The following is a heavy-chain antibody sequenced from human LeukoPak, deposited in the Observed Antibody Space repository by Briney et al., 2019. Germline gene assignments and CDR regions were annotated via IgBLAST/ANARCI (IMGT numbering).Heavy chain of an antibody. D-gene: IGHD4-17*01. J-gene: IGHJ4*02. CDR1: GGSISSGSDY. Sequence: SETLSLTCTVSGGSISSGSDYWGWIRQPPGKGLEWIGSIYYSGNTYYNPSLKSRVTISVDTSRNQFSLRLSSVTAADTAVYYCARHSDYANQTDYWGEGSLPTVSS. CDR3: ARHSDYANQTDY. CDR2: IYYSGNT. V-gene: IGHV4-39*01.